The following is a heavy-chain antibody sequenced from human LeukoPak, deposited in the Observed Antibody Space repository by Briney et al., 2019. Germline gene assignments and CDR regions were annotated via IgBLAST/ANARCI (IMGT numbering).Heavy chain of an antibody. CDR1: GFTFSSYA. V-gene: IGHV3-30*04. CDR2: ISYDGSNK. D-gene: IGHD4-11*01. J-gene: IGHJ6*03. Sequence: GGSLRLSCAASGFTFSSYAMHWVRQAPGKGLEWVAVISYDGSNKYYADSVKGLFTISRYNYKNTLYLQMNSLRAEDTAVYYCARALQNDYSNYDYYYYYMDVWGKGTTVTVSS. CDR3: ARALQNDYSNYDYYYYYMDV.